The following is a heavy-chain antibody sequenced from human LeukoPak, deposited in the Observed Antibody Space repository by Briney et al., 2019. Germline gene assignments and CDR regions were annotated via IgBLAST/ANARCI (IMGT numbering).Heavy chain of an antibody. CDR2: IYYSGST. V-gene: IGHV4-31*03. D-gene: IGHD3-16*02. CDR1: GGSISSGGYY. Sequence: SQTLSLTCTVSGGSISSGGYYWSWIRQHPGKGLEWIGYIYYSGSTYYNPSLKSRVTISVDTSKNQFSLKLSSVTAADTAVYYCARKRVEDYVWGSYRYTPSPFDYWGQGTLVTVSP. J-gene: IGHJ4*02. CDR3: ARKRVEDYVWGSYRYTPSPFDY.